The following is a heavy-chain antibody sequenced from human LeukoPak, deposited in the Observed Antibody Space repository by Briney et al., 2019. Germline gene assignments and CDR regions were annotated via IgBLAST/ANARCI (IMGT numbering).Heavy chain of an antibody. J-gene: IGHJ4*02. CDR2: IKGGGGDP. CDR1: GFTFSTYA. D-gene: IGHD2-15*01. V-gene: IGHV3-23*01. Sequence: GESLRLSCAASGFTFSTYAMGWVRQAPGKGLEWVSSIKGGGGDPFYADSAKGRFTISRDNSKNTLFLQLNSLRAEDTAVYYCAKGGHDFNPFYWWGQGTLVTVSS. CDR3: AKGGHDFNPFYW.